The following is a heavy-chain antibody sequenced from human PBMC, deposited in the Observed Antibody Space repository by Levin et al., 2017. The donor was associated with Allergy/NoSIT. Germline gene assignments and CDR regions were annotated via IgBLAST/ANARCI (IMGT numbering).Heavy chain of an antibody. J-gene: IGHJ3*02. D-gene: IGHD4-17*01. CDR3: AVFSLRYGAFDI. Sequence: SVTLSLTCAVYGGSLGGYYWSWLRQSPGKGLEWIGEISHRGSTTYNPSLKSRVTMSVDTSRNQFSVRLNSVTAADTAVYYCAVFSLRYGAFDIWGQGTMVTVSP. CDR1: GGSLGGYY. CDR2: ISHRGST. V-gene: IGHV4-34*01.